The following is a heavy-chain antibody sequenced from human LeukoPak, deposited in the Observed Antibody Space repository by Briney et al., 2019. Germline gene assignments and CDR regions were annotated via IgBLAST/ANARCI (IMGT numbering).Heavy chain of an antibody. CDR1: GFTFSKAW. J-gene: IGHJ4*02. CDR2: IKSEAYGGTT. D-gene: IGHD3-22*01. Sequence: GGSLRLSCEASGFTFSKAWMSWVRQAPGRGLEWVGRIKSEAYGGTTDYAAPVSGRFTISRDDSRNTLYLQMSGLKAEDTAVYYCTTDYYDSVGYSSYYWGQGTLVTVSS. V-gene: IGHV3-15*01. CDR3: TTDYYDSVGYSSYY.